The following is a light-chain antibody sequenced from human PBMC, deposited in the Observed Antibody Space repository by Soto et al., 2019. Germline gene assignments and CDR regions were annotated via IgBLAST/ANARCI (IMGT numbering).Light chain of an antibody. Sequence: DIQMTQSPSTLSASVGDRVTITCRASQSISSWLAWYQQKPGKAPKLQIYKASSLESGVPSGFSGSGSGTEFTLTISSLQPDDFATYYCQQYNSYWTFGQGTKVDIK. J-gene: IGKJ1*01. V-gene: IGKV1-5*03. CDR2: KAS. CDR3: QQYNSYWT. CDR1: QSISSW.